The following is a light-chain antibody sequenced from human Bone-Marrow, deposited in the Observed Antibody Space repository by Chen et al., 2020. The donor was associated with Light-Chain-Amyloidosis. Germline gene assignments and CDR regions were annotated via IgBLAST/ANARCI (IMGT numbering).Light chain of an antibody. J-gene: IGLJ3*02. CDR3: QVWDRSSDRPV. Sequence: SYVLTQPSSVSVAPGQTATIACGGKHIGSTSVHWYQQTPGQAPLLVVYDDSDRPSGMPERLSGSNSGNTATLTISGGEAGDEADYSCQVWDRSSDRPVVGGGTKLTVL. CDR1: HIGSTS. CDR2: DDS. V-gene: IGLV3-21*02.